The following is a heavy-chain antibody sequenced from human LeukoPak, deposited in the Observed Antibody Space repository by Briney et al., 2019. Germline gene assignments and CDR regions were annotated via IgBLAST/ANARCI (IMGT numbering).Heavy chain of an antibody. CDR1: GFTFSDHY. J-gene: IGHJ3*02. CDR3: ARGEGRSGVAFDI. D-gene: IGHD3-10*01. V-gene: IGHV3-72*01. Sequence: GGSLRLSCAASGFTFSDHYMDWVRQAPGKGPEWVGRTRNKANSYTTEYAASVKGRFTISRDDSKNSLYLQMNSLKTEDTAVYYCARGEGRSGVAFDIWGQGTMVTVSS. CDR2: TRNKANSYTT.